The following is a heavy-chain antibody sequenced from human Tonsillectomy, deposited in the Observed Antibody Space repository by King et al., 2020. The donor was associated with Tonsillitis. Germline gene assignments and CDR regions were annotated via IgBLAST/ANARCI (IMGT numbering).Heavy chain of an antibody. J-gene: IGHJ6*02. CDR2: IFSNDEE. V-gene: IGHV2-26*01. D-gene: IGHD3-22*01. Sequence: VTLKESGPVLVKPTETLTLTCSVSGFSLSNARMGVSWIRQPPGKALEWLAHIFSNDEESYSTSLKSRLTISKDTSKSQVVLTMTNMDPVDTATYYCARVDSSGDYYDPSDYYYYGMDVWGQGTTVTVSS. CDR1: GFSLSNARMG. CDR3: ARVDSSGDYYDPSDYYYYGMDV.